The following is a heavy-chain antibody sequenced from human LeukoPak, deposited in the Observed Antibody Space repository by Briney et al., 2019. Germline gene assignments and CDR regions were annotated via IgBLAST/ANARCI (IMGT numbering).Heavy chain of an antibody. CDR2: ISSSGYTI. CDR3: ARGGDYSYYDTRYNWFDP. CDR1: GFTFSSYE. D-gene: IGHD4-11*01. V-gene: IGHV3-48*03. Sequence: PGGSLRLSCAAAGFTFSSYEMNWVRQAPGKGLEWVSYISSSGYTIFYADSVKGRFTISRENAKNSLYLQVNSLRAEDTAVYYCARGGDYSYYDTRYNWFDPWGQGTLVTVSS. J-gene: IGHJ5*02.